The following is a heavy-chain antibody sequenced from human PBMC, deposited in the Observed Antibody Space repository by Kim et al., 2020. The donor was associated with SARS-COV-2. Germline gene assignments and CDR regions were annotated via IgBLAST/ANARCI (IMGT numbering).Heavy chain of an antibody. CDR3: AKLPTALLLWFGEDWFDP. J-gene: IGHJ5*02. CDR1: GFTFSSYA. D-gene: IGHD3-10*01. V-gene: IGHV3-23*01. Sequence: GGSLRLSCAASGFTFSSYAMSWVRQAPGKGLEWVSAISGSGGSTYYADSVKGRFTISRDNSKNTLYLQMNSLRAEDTAVDYCAKLPTALLLWFGEDWFDPWGQGTLVTVSS. CDR2: ISGSGGST.